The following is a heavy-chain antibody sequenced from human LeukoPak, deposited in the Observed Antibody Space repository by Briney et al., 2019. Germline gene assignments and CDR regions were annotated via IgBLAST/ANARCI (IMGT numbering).Heavy chain of an antibody. Sequence: PGGSLRLSCAASAFAFSTYSMNWVRQAPGKGLEWVSSITSISSYIKYSDSVRGRFTISRDNAKNSLYLQMNSLRAEDTALYYCAKDIATGNRLYYFDYWGQGTLVTVSS. D-gene: IGHD1-14*01. V-gene: IGHV3-21*04. CDR2: ITSISSYI. J-gene: IGHJ4*02. CDR1: AFAFSTYS. CDR3: AKDIATGNRLYYFDY.